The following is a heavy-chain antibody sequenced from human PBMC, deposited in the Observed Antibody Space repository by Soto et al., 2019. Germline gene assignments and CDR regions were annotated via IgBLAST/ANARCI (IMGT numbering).Heavy chain of an antibody. CDR2: IYYSGST. CDR1: GGSISSSSYY. J-gene: IGHJ6*02. D-gene: IGHD5-12*01. Sequence: QLQLQESGPGLVKPSETLSLTCTVSGGSISSSSYYWGWIRQPPGKGLEWIGSIYYSGSTYYNPSLKSRVTISVDTSKNQFSLKLSSVTAADTAVYYCARQQRGYSGYDPSFYYYYGMDVWGQGTTVTVSS. CDR3: ARQQRGYSGYDPSFYYYYGMDV. V-gene: IGHV4-39*01.